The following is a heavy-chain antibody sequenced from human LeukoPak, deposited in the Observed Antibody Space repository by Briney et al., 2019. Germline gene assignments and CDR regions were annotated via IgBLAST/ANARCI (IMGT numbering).Heavy chain of an antibody. J-gene: IGHJ4*02. D-gene: IGHD3-10*01. CDR1: GFTFSSYA. V-gene: IGHV3-23*01. Sequence: GGSLRLSCAASGFTFSSYAMSWVRQAPGKGLEWVSAISGSGGSTYYADSVKGRFTISRDNSKNTLYLQMNSLRAEDTAVYYCAKDPPGWGVIISTLDYWGQGTLVTVSS. CDR2: ISGSGGST. CDR3: AKDPPGWGVIISTLDY.